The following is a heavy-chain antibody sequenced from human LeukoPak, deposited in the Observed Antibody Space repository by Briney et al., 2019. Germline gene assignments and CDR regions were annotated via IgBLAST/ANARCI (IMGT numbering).Heavy chain of an antibody. Sequence: GGSLRLSCAASDFPFSTYWMNWVRQAPGKGLEWVANISPDGNEKNYVDSVKGRFTVSRDNAKNSLFLQMTSLRAEDTAVYYCAKGANLPMVRGKGDYFDYWGQGTLVTVSS. CDR3: AKGANLPMVRGKGDYFDY. CDR1: DFPFSTYW. D-gene: IGHD3-10*01. V-gene: IGHV3-7*01. CDR2: ISPDGNEK. J-gene: IGHJ4*02.